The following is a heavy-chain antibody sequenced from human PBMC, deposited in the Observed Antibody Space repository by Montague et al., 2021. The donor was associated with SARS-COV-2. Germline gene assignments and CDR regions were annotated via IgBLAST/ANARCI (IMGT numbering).Heavy chain of an antibody. J-gene: IGHJ4*02. CDR3: AKLGDIMAGFSLVKYDD. CDR2: IHSAGTRT. Sequence: SLRLSCAASGFTFSSYSMSWVRQAPGKGLQWVSAIHSAGTRTYYRDSVEGRFTISRDNSKNTLYLQMNSLRAEDTALYYCAKLGDIMAGFSLVKYDDWGQGTLVIVSS. D-gene: IGHD3-16*01. V-gene: IGHV3-23*03. CDR1: GFTFSSYS.